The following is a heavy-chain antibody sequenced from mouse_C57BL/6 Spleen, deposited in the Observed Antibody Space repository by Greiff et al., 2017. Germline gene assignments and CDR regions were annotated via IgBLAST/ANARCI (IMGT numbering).Heavy chain of an antibody. Sequence: VQLQQPGAELVRPGSSVKLSCKASGYTFTSYWMHWVKQRPIQGLEWIGNIDPSDSDTHYNQKFKDKATLTVDKSSSTAYMQRSSLTSEDSAVYYCSRSGRPWYFDVWGTGTTVTVSS. CDR2: IDPSDSDT. J-gene: IGHJ1*03. D-gene: IGHD3-2*02. V-gene: IGHV1-52*01. CDR3: SRSGRPWYFDV. CDR1: GYTFTSYW.